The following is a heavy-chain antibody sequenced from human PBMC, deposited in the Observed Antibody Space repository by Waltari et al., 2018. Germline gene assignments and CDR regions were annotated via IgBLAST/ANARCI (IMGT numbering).Heavy chain of an antibody. CDR1: GYTFTGYY. Sequence: QVQLVQSGAEVKKPGASVKVSCKASGYTFTGYYMHWVGQAPGQGLEWMGRINPNSGGTNYAQKFQGRVTMTRDTSISTAYMELSRLRSDDTAVYYCARDDNDSSGFGDYWGQGTLVTVSS. CDR3: ARDDNDSSGFGDY. J-gene: IGHJ4*02. V-gene: IGHV1-2*06. CDR2: INPNSGGT. D-gene: IGHD3-22*01.